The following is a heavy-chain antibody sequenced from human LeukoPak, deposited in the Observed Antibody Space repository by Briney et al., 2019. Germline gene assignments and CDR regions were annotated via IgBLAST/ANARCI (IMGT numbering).Heavy chain of an antibody. J-gene: IGHJ6*02. D-gene: IGHD7-27*01. Sequence: GGSLRLSCAASGFTFSSYGMHWVRQAPGKGLEWVAVISYDGSNKYYADSVKGGFTISRDNSKNTLYLQMNSLRAEDTAVYYCARDLTGPAYYGMDVWGQGTTVTVSS. CDR1: GFTFSSYG. CDR2: ISYDGSNK. V-gene: IGHV3-30*03. CDR3: ARDLTGPAYYGMDV.